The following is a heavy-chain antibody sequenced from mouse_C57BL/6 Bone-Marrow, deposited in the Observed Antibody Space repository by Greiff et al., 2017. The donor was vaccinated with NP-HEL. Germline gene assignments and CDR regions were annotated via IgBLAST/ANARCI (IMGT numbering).Heavy chain of an antibody. V-gene: IGHV5-16*01. J-gene: IGHJ1*03. CDR1: GFTFSDYY. Sequence: EVQLVESEGGLVQPGSSMKLSCTASGFTFSDYYMAWVRQVPEKGLEWVANINYDGSSTYYLDSLKSRFIISRDNAKNILYLQMSSLKSEDTATYDWAREGYYGSSHWYFDVWGTGTTVTVSS. D-gene: IGHD1-1*01. CDR2: INYDGSST. CDR3: AREGYYGSSHWYFDV.